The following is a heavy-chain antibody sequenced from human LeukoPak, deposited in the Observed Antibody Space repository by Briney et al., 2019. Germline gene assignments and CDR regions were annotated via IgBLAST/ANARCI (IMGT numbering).Heavy chain of an antibody. J-gene: IGHJ4*02. CDR1: GGSFSGYY. CDR2: INHSGST. Sequence: PSETLSLTCAVYGGSFSGYYWSWIRQPPGKGLEWIGEINHSGSTNYNPSLKSRVTMSVDTSKNQFSLKLSSVTAADTAVYYCASTSLRFLGWLFYFDYWGQGTLVTVSS. CDR3: ASTSLRFLGWLFYFDY. D-gene: IGHD3-3*01. V-gene: IGHV4-34*01.